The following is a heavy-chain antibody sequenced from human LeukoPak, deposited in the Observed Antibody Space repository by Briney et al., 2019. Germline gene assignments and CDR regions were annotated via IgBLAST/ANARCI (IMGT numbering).Heavy chain of an antibody. CDR1: GFTFSSYG. CDR3: AKTYSRESGYDFFFHY. J-gene: IGHJ4*02. Sequence: PGGSLRLSCASSGFTFSSYGMHWVRQAPGKGLEWVAVISYDGSNKYYADSVKGRFTISSDNSRNTVYLQMNSLRVEDTAVYYCAKTYSRESGYDFFFHYWGQGTRVTVSS. D-gene: IGHD5-12*01. V-gene: IGHV3-30*18. CDR2: ISYDGSNK.